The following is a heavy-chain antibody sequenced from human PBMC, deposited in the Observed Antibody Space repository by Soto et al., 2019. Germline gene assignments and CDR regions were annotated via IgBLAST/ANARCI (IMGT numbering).Heavy chain of an antibody. CDR3: ARDKFAES. CDR1: GGSISSSSYF. D-gene: IGHD3-16*01. V-gene: IGHV4-39*07. Sequence: SETLSLTCPVSGGSISSSSYFWGWIRQPPGKGLEWIGSIYYSGSTYYNPSLKSRVTISVDRSKNQFSLKLSSVTAADTAVYYCARDKFAESWGQGTLVTVSS. J-gene: IGHJ5*02. CDR2: IYYSGST.